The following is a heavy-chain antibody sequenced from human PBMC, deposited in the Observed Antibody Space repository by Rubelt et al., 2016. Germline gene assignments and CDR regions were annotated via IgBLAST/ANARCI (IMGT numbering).Heavy chain of an antibody. V-gene: IGHV3-23*01. J-gene: IGHJ6*02. CDR2: ISGNGRST. CDR3: ATEGLRPSYYGMDI. Sequence: KSQRGGLEWVSLISGNGRSTYDADSVKGRFTISRHNSKTTLYLQMNSLGAEDTAVYYCATEGLRPSYYGMDIWGQGTTVTVSS. D-gene: IGHD4-17*01.